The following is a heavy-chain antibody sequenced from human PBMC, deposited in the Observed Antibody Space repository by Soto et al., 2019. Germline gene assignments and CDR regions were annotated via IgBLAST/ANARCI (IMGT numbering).Heavy chain of an antibody. CDR1: GYSFTSYW. Sequence: GESLKISCKGSGYSFTSYWIGWVREMPGKGLEWMGIIYPGDSDTRYSPPFQGQVTISADKSISTAYLQWSSLKASDTAMYYCARTGYTVHPHYYYYGMDVWGQGTTVTVSS. CDR3: ARTGYTVHPHYYYYGMDV. CDR2: IYPGDSDT. J-gene: IGHJ6*02. D-gene: IGHD6-13*01. V-gene: IGHV5-51*01.